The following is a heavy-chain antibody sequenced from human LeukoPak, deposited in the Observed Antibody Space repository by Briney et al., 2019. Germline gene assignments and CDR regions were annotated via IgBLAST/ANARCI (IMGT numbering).Heavy chain of an antibody. J-gene: IGHJ4*02. V-gene: IGHV3-21*01. CDR3: AEGKRGRDGYNFLGD. CDR2: ISSSSSYI. Sequence: GGSLRLSCAASGFTFSSYSMNWVRQAPGKGLEWVSSISSSSSYIYYADSVKGRFTISRDNAKNSLYLQMNSLRAEDTAVYYCAEGKRGRDGYNFLGDWGQGTLVTVSS. D-gene: IGHD5-24*01. CDR1: GFTFSSYS.